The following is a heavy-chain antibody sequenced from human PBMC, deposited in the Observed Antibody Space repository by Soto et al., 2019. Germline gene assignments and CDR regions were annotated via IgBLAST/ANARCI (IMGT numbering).Heavy chain of an antibody. CDR2: IYYSGST. Sequence: TSETLSLTCTVSGGSISSSSYYWGWIRQHPGKGLEWIGYIYYSGSTYYNPSLKSRVTISVDTPKNQFSLKLSSVTAADTAVYYCARSVFPWGQGTLVTVSS. CDR3: ARSVFP. V-gene: IGHV4-31*03. CDR1: GGSISSSSYY. J-gene: IGHJ5*02.